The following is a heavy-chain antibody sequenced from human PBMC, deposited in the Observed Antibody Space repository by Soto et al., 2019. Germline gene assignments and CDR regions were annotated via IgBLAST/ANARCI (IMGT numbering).Heavy chain of an antibody. Sequence: SETLSLTCTVSGVSISSGDYYWSWIRQTPGKGLEWIGYIYYSGSTNYNPSLKSRVTISVDTSKNQFSLKLSSVTAADTAVYYCARDRSGYCISTSCTGGDYYYGMDVWGQGTTVTVSS. D-gene: IGHD2-2*01. J-gene: IGHJ6*02. CDR1: GVSISSGDYY. CDR2: IYYSGST. V-gene: IGHV4-61*08. CDR3: ARDRSGYCISTSCTGGDYYYGMDV.